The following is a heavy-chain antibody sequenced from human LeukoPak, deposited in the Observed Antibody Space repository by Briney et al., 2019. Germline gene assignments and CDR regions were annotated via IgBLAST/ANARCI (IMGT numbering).Heavy chain of an antibody. CDR2: ISHDGSNK. D-gene: IGHD3-10*01. CDR1: GFTFSSYA. CDR3: AKVHTVVPGSFDY. Sequence: AGGSLRLSCAASGFTFSSYAMHWVRQAPGKGLEWVAAISHDGSNKYSADSVKGRFTISRDNSKNTLYLQMNSLRAEDTAVYYCAKVHTVVPGSFDYWGQGTLVTVSS. J-gene: IGHJ4*02. V-gene: IGHV3-30*04.